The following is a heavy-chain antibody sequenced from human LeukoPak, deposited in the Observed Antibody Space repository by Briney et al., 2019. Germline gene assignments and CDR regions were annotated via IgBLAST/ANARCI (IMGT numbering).Heavy chain of an antibody. CDR3: ASPISGSYYGT. D-gene: IGHD1-26*01. Sequence: ASVKVSCKASGYKFTSYDINWMRQATGQGLEWMGWMSPNTGETAYAQKFQGRVTMTRNTSTSTAYMELSSLRSEDTAVYYCASPISGSYYGTWGQGTLVTVSS. J-gene: IGHJ5*02. V-gene: IGHV1-8*01. CDR2: MSPNTGET. CDR1: GYKFTSYD.